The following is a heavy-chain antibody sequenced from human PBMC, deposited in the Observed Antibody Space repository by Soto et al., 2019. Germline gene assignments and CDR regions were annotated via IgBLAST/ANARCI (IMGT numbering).Heavy chain of an antibody. CDR1: GFTLSTRGMG. J-gene: IGHJ4*02. V-gene: IGHV2-5*02. Sequence: QITLKESGPTLVKPTQTLTLTCTFSGFTLSTRGMGVGWIRQPPGKALEWLAHIYWDDDKRYSPSLKSRLTTTKDTSKNPLLLTMTNIDPVDTATYCYARVAVAGPPGYFHYWVQGNLVTVSS. D-gene: IGHD6-19*01. CDR3: ARVAVAGPPGYFHY. CDR2: IYWDDDK.